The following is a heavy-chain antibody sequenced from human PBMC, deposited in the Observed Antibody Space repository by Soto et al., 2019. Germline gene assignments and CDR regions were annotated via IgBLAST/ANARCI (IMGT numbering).Heavy chain of an antibody. CDR3: ARGISMVVVITPPSIDV. V-gene: IGHV3-11*01. Sequence: GGSLRLSCAASGFTFSDYYMSWIRQAPGKWLEWVSYISDSGSSIYYADSVKGRFTISRDNAKNSLSLQMNSLRAEDTAVYYCARGISMVVVITPPSIDVWGQETTVTGLL. J-gene: IGHJ6*02. CDR1: GFTFSDYY. D-gene: IGHD3-22*01. CDR2: ISDSGSSI.